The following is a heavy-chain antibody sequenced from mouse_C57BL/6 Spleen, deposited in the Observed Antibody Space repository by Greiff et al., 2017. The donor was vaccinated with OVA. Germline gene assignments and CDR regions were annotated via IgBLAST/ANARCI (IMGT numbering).Heavy chain of an antibody. V-gene: IGHV1-82*01. CDR1: GYAFSSSW. J-gene: IGHJ4*01. CDR3: ERREYYGSSSGDAMDY. D-gene: IGHD1-1*01. CDR2: IYPGDGDT. Sequence: QVQLQQSGPELVKPGASVKISCKASGYAFSSSWMNWVKQRPGKGLEWIGRIYPGDGDTTYNGKFKGKATLTADKSSSPAYMQLSSLTSEDSAVYFCERREYYGSSSGDAMDYWGQGTAVTVSS.